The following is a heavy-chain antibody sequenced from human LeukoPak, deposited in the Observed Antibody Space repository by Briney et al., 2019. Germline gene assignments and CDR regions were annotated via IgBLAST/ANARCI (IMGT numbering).Heavy chain of an antibody. Sequence: PGGSLRLSCAASGFTFSSHAMSWVRQAPGKGLEWVSAISGSGGSTYSADSVKGRFTISRDNSKNTLYLQMNSLKTEDTAVYYCTSDYVTTAGYWGLGTQVTVSS. CDR2: ISGSGGST. CDR1: GFTFSSHA. D-gene: IGHD4-17*01. J-gene: IGHJ4*02. V-gene: IGHV3-23*01. CDR3: TSDYVTTAGY.